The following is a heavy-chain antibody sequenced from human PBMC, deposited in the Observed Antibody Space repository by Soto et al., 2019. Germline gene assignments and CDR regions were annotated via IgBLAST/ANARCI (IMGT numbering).Heavy chain of an antibody. D-gene: IGHD4-17*01. CDR3: ARGRGSYGDYEESWFDP. J-gene: IGHJ5*02. CDR2: IGTAGDT. CDR1: GFTFSSYD. V-gene: IGHV3-13*01. Sequence: EVQLVESGGGLVQPGGALRLSCAASGFTFSSYDMHWVRQATGKGLEWVSAIGTAGDTYYPGSVKGRFTISRENAKNSLYLQMNSLRAEDTAVYYCARGRGSYGDYEESWFDPWGQGTLVTVSS.